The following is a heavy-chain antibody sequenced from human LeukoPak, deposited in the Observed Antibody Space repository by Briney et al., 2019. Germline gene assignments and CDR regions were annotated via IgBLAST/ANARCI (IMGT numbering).Heavy chain of an antibody. D-gene: IGHD2-21*02. Sequence: SETLSLTCTVSGGSISSYHWSWIRQPPGKGLEWIGYIYYSGSTNYNPSLKSRVTISVDTSKNQSSLKLSSVTAADTAVYYCAREAYCGGDCYSGFDYWGRGTLVTVSS. CDR3: AREAYCGGDCYSGFDY. CDR1: GGSISSYH. J-gene: IGHJ4*02. CDR2: IYYSGST. V-gene: IGHV4-59*01.